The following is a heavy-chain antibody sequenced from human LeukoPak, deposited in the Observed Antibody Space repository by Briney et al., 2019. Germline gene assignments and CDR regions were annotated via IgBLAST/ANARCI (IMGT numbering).Heavy chain of an antibody. Sequence: PGGSLRLSCAASGFTFSNAWMSWVRQAPGKGLEWVGRIKSKTDGGTTDYAAPVKGRFTISRDDSKNTLYLQMNSLKTEDTAVYYCTTDVAIAAAGKTDYWGQGTLVTVSS. V-gene: IGHV3-15*01. CDR3: TTDVAIAAAGKTDY. J-gene: IGHJ4*02. D-gene: IGHD6-13*01. CDR1: GFTFSNAW. CDR2: IKSKTDGGTT.